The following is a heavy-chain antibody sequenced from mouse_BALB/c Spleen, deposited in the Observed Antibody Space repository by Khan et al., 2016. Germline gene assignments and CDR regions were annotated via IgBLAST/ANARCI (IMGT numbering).Heavy chain of an antibody. J-gene: IGHJ3*01. CDR2: VNPYNGGT. V-gene: IGHV1-31*01. D-gene: IGHD2-2*01. CDR1: GYSFTGYS. Sequence: VQLKESGPELVKTGASMKISCKASGYSFTGYSMNWVKQSHGKNLEWIGLVNPYNGGTTYNQKFKGKATLTVDKSSSTAYMELLSLTSEDSAVYYCTRGGDYGYRFAYWGQGTLVTVSA. CDR3: TRGGDYGYRFAY.